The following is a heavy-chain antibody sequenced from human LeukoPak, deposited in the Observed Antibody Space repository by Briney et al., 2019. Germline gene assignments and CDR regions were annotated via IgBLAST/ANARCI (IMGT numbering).Heavy chain of an antibody. V-gene: IGHV1-8*01. J-gene: IGHJ5*02. Sequence: ASVKVSCKASGYTFTNYNIDWVRQATGQGLEWMGWINPNSGRAGCVQKFQGRVNITRDTSISTAYMELSSLRSEDTAVYYCVRVYHDGSFESGNWFDPWGQGTLGTVSS. CDR3: VRVYHDGSFESGNWFDP. D-gene: IGHD3-22*01. CDR2: INPNSGRA. CDR1: GYTFTNYN.